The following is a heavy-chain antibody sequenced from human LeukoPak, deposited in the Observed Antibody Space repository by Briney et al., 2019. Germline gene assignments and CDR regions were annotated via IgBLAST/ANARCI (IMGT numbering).Heavy chain of an antibody. V-gene: IGHV1-2*02. CDR2: INPNSSGT. D-gene: IGHD3-10*01. J-gene: IGHJ4*02. Sequence: ASVKVSCKASGYTFTGYYVHWVRQAPGQGLEWMGWINPNSSGTNFAQEFQGRVTMTRDTSISTAYMELSRLRSDDTAVYYCARDSIRGVPHFDSWGQGSLVTVSS. CDR1: GYTFTGYY. CDR3: ARDSIRGVPHFDS.